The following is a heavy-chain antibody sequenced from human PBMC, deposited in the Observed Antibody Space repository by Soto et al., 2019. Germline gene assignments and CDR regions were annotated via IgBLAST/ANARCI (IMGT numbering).Heavy chain of an antibody. CDR1: GASISDISYC. D-gene: IGHD2-15*01. V-gene: IGHV4-39*01. J-gene: IGHJ5*02. Sequence: ETRSLTCPVSGASISDISYCWGWIRQPPGKGLQWIGCMFYSGATYYNPSLKNRVTLSVDTSNNEFSLKLVSVTAPDTAVYYCARHKSGSDWLDPWGQGTLVTVYS. CDR2: MFYSGAT. CDR3: ARHKSGSDWLDP.